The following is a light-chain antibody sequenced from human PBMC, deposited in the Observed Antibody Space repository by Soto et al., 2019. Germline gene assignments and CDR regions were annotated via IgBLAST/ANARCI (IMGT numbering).Light chain of an antibody. CDR3: QQSYSTPIT. V-gene: IGKV1-39*01. CDR2: AAS. CDR1: QTINSY. J-gene: IGKJ5*01. Sequence: DIQMTQSPSSLSASVGDGVTITCRASQTINSYLNWYQQKPGKAPNLLIYAASTLQSGVPSRFSGSGSGTDFTLTISSLQLEDFATYYCQQSYSTPITFGHGTRWRL.